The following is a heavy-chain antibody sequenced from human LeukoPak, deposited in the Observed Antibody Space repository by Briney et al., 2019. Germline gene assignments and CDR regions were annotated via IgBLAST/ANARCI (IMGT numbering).Heavy chain of an antibody. J-gene: IGHJ6*03. Sequence: GGSLRLSCAASGFTFSGSAMHWVRQASGKGLEWVGRIRSKANSYATAYAASVKGRFTISRDDSKNTAYLQMNSLKTEDTAVYYCTSPEYDPYYYYYYMDVWGKGTTVTVSS. V-gene: IGHV3-73*01. CDR1: GFTFSGSA. CDR3: TSPEYDPYYYYYYMDV. CDR2: IRSKANSYAT. D-gene: IGHD3-3*01.